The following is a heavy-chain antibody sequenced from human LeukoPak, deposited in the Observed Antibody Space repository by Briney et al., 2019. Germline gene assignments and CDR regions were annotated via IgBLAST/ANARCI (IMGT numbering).Heavy chain of an antibody. Sequence: SETLSLTCAVSGGSISNYYWSWIRQPPGKGLEWIGYIYYSGSTNYNPSLKSRVTISVDTSKNQFSLKLSSVTAADTAVYYCARNGYSSGWYWTGLNYWGQGTLVTVSS. CDR2: IYYSGST. J-gene: IGHJ4*02. CDR3: ARNGYSSGWYWTGLNY. V-gene: IGHV4-59*01. CDR1: GGSISNYY. D-gene: IGHD6-19*01.